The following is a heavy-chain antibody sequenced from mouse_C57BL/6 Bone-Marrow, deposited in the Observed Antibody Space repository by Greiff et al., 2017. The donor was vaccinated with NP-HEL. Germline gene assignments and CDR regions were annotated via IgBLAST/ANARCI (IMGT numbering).Heavy chain of an antibody. CDR2: IDPEDGEN. CDR1: GFNIKDYY. Sequence: VQLKQSGAELVKPGASVKLSCTASGFNIKDYYMHWVKQRTEQGLEWIGRIDPEDGENKYAPKFQGKATITADKSSNTAYLQLSSLTSEDTAVYYCARYDGYYWYFDVWGTGTTVTVSS. D-gene: IGHD2-2*01. CDR3: ARYDGYYWYFDV. V-gene: IGHV14-2*01. J-gene: IGHJ1*03.